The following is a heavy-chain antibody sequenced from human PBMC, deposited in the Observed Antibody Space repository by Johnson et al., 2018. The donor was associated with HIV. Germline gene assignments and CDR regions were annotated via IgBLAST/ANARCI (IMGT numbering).Heavy chain of an antibody. J-gene: IGHJ3*01. CDR1: GFTFSSYW. Sequence: VQLVESGGGLVQPGGSLRLSCAASGFTFSSYWMHWVRQAPGKGLVWVSRINSDGSSTSYADSVKGRFTISRDNAKNTLYLQMNSLRAEDAAVYYCAKDVGDGYNRWGAFDFWGQGTMVTVSS. CDR2: INSDGSST. V-gene: IGHV3-74*01. D-gene: IGHD5-24*01. CDR3: AKDVGDGYNRWGAFDF.